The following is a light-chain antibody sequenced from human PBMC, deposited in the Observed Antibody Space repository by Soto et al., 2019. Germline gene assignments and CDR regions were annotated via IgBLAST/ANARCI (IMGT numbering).Light chain of an antibody. CDR2: SNN. J-gene: IGLJ2*01. CDR3: AAWDDSLNGPV. V-gene: IGLV1-44*01. CDR1: SSNIGSNT. Sequence: VLTQPPSASGTPGQRVTISCSGSSSNIGSNTVNWYQQLPGTAPKLLIYSNNQRPSGVPDRFSGSKSGTSASLAISGLQSEDEADYYCAAWDDSLNGPVFGGGTKLTV.